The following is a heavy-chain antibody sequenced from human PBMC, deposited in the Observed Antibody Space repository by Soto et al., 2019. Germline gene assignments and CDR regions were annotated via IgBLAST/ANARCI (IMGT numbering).Heavy chain of an antibody. CDR2: IYSGGST. CDR1: GFTVSSNY. J-gene: IGHJ4*02. D-gene: IGHD3-10*01. CDR3: ARTMTQIRSGTYYFDY. Sequence: EVQLVESGGGLVQPGGSLRLSCAASGFTVSSNYMSWVRQAPGKGLEWVSVIYSGGSTYYADSVKGRFTISRDNSKNTLYLQMNSLRAEDTAVYYCARTMTQIRSGTYYFDYWGQGTLVTVSS. V-gene: IGHV3-66*01.